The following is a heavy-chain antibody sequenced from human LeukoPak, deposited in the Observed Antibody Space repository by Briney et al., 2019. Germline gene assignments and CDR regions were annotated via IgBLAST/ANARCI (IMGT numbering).Heavy chain of an antibody. CDR3: ARGGAARPDY. Sequence: PGGSLRLSCVASGFTFTGHTMHWVRQAPGKGLEYVSAITSNGGSTYYADSVKGRFTISRDNVKNSLYLQINSLRVEDTSVYYCARGGAARPDYWGQGTLVTVSS. D-gene: IGHD6-6*01. J-gene: IGHJ4*02. V-gene: IGHV3-64*02. CDR1: GFTFTGHT. CDR2: ITSNGGST.